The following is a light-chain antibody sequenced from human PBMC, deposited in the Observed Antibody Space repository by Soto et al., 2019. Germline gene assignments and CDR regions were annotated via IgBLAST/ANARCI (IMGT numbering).Light chain of an antibody. CDR2: PAS. CDR3: QQYYSYPTLT. Sequence: AIRMTQSPSSFSASTGDRVTITCRASQGISSYLAWYQQKPGKAPKLLLYPASTLQSGVPTRFSGSGSGTDFTLSSRCLQSEDLATYYCQQYYSYPTLTFGGGTKLEIK. CDR1: QGISSY. J-gene: IGKJ4*01. V-gene: IGKV1-8*01.